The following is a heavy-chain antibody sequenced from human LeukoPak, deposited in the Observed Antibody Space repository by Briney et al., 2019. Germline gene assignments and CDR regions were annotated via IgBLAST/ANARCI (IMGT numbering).Heavy chain of an antibody. J-gene: IGHJ4*02. CDR3: ARASGGVSGYDLYYLDY. D-gene: IGHD5-12*01. CDR1: GFTFDDYA. V-gene: IGHV3-9*01. CDR2: ISWNSGSI. Sequence: GGSLRLSCAASGFTFDDYAMHWVRQAPGKGLEWVSGISWNSGSIGYADSVKGRFTISRDNAKNSLYLQMSSLRAEDTAVYYCARASGGVSGYDLYYLDYWGQGTLVTVSS.